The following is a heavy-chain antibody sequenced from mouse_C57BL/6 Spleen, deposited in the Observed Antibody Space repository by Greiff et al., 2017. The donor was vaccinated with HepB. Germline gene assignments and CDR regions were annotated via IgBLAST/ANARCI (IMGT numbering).Heavy chain of an antibody. CDR1: GYTFTSYD. Sequence: QVQLQQSGPELVKPGASVKLSCKASGYTFTSYDINWVKRRPGQGLEWIGWIYPRDGSTKYNEKFKGKATLTVDTSSSTAYMELHSLTSEDSAVYFCARGNWDDAMDYWGQGTSVTVSS. J-gene: IGHJ4*01. D-gene: IGHD4-1*01. CDR2: IYPRDGST. V-gene: IGHV1-85*01. CDR3: ARGNWDDAMDY.